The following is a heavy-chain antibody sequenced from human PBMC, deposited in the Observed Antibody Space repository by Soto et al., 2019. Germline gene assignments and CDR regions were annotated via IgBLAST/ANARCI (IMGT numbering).Heavy chain of an antibody. CDR2: IWYDGSNK. Sequence: QVQLVESGGGVVQPGRSLRLSCAASGFTFSSYGMHWVRQAPGKGLEWVAVIWYDGSNKYYADSVKGRFTISRDNSKNTLYLQMNSLRAEDTAVYYCARDIAAAGQYYFDYWGQGTLVTVSS. CDR3: ARDIAAAGQYYFDY. CDR1: GFTFSSYG. D-gene: IGHD6-13*01. J-gene: IGHJ4*02. V-gene: IGHV3-33*01.